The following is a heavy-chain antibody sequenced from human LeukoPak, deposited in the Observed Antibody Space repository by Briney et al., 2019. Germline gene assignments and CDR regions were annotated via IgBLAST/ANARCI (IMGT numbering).Heavy chain of an antibody. Sequence: GGSLRLSCAASGFTFSSYAMSWVRQAPGKGLEWVSAISGSGGSTYYADSVKGRFTISRDNSKNTLYLQMNSLRAEDTAVYYCAKDRKGGSYGTVGAFDIWGQGTMVTVSS. D-gene: IGHD1-26*01. CDR3: AKDRKGGSYGTVGAFDI. V-gene: IGHV3-23*01. J-gene: IGHJ3*02. CDR2: ISGSGGST. CDR1: GFTFSSYA.